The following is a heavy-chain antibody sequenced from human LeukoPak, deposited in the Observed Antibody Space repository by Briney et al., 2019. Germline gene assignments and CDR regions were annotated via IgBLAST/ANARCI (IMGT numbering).Heavy chain of an antibody. J-gene: IGHJ4*02. Sequence: ASVKVSCKASGYTFTDYYMHWVRQAPGQGVEWMGWINPNDGDTNYAQKFQGRVAMTRDTSISTAHMEVSRLRSDDTAVYYCARANFLYCSSTTCLFDYWGQGTLVTVSS. D-gene: IGHD2-2*01. CDR1: GYTFTDYY. V-gene: IGHV1-2*02. CDR2: INPNDGDT. CDR3: ARANFLYCSSTTCLFDY.